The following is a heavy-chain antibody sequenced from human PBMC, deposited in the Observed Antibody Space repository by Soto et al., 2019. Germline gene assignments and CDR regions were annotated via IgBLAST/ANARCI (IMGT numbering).Heavy chain of an antibody. CDR3: ARHGGLTRAMVDY. J-gene: IGHJ4*02. D-gene: IGHD2-15*01. Sequence: EVQMLESGGGLVQPGGSLRLSCAAYGFTFSSYSMSWVRQAPGKGLAWVAVIGGNGVTTYYDDSVKGRFTISRDNSKNTLYLQMNSLRAEDTAIYYCARHGGLTRAMVDYWGQGTLVTVSS. CDR2: IGGNGVTT. V-gene: IGHV3-23*01. CDR1: GFTFSSYS.